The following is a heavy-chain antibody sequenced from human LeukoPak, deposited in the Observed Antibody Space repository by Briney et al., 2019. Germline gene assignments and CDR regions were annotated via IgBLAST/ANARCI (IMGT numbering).Heavy chain of an antibody. CDR1: GGSFSGYY. V-gene: IGHV4-34*01. Sequence: PSETLSLTCAVYGGSFSGYYWSWIRQPPGKGLEWIGSMHYSGSTYYNPSLESRVTISIDTSKNQFSLKLSSVTAADTAVYYCARGTTMGASAYWGQGTLVTVSS. CDR2: MHYSGST. D-gene: IGHD1-26*01. CDR3: ARGTTMGASAY. J-gene: IGHJ4*02.